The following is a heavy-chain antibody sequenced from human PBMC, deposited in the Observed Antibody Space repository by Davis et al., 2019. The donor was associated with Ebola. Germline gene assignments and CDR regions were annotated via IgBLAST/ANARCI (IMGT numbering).Heavy chain of an antibody. J-gene: IGHJ6*03. CDR3: ARDIGPVKISGNYMDI. CDR1: GGSISSYY. D-gene: IGHD3-10*01. V-gene: IGHV4-59*01. Sequence: PSETLSLTCTVSGGSISSYYWSWIRQPPGKGLEWIGYIYYSGSTYYNPSLKSRVTISVDTSKNQFSLKLSSVTAADTAVYYCARDIGPVKISGNYMDIWGKGTTVTVSS. CDR2: IYYSGST.